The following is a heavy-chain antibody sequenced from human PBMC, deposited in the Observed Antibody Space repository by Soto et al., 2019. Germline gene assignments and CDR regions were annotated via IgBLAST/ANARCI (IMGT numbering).Heavy chain of an antibody. J-gene: IGHJ5*02. D-gene: IGHD1-26*01. CDR3: ALYSGKYSGLGPS. CDR1: GGTFSSYA. V-gene: IGHV1-69*05. CDR2: ISAIFGTA. Sequence: SVKVSCKASGGTFSSYAISWVRQAPGQGLEWMGGISAIFGTANYAEKFQGRVTFTTDKSASTAYMELSSLRSEDTAVFYCALYSGKYSGLGPSWGQGTQVTVSS.